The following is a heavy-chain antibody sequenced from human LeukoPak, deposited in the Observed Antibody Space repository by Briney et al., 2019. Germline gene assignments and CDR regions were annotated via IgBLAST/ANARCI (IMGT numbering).Heavy chain of an antibody. CDR2: IYPGDSEHT. D-gene: IGHD2-2*01. CDR1: GYSFTSYW. V-gene: IGHV5-51*01. J-gene: IGHJ4*02. CDR3: ARRYCTSTSCYPLDY. Sequence: GESLKISCKGSGYSFTSYWIGWVRQMPGKGLERMGIIYPGDSEHTRYSPSFQGQVTISVDKSISTAYLQWSSLKASDTAMYYCARRYCTSTSCYPLDYWGQGTLVTVSS.